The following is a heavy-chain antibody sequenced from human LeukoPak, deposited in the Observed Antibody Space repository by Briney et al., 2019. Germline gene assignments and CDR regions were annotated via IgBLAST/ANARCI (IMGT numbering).Heavy chain of an antibody. V-gene: IGHV3-53*01. J-gene: IGHJ3*02. CDR3: AKDVVGAEGSFEM. Sequence: GGSLRLSCAASGFIFSNNYMNWVRQAPGKGLEWVSIIYRDGSTYYSDSVQGRFTVSRDNSQSTLYLQMHSLRTEDTAIYYCAKDVVGAEGSFEMWGQGTMVTVSS. CDR1: GFIFSNNY. CDR2: IYRDGST. D-gene: IGHD1-26*01.